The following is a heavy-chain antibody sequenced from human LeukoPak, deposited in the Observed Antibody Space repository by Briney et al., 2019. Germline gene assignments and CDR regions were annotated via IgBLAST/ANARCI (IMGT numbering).Heavy chain of an antibody. CDR1: GFTFSDYY. CDR3: AKHFPTPRYYYGSGSYDY. Sequence: KPGGSLRLSCTASGFTFSDYYMTWVRQAPGKGLEWLSYISSSGSTIYYADSVKGRFTISRDNAKNSLYLQMNSLRAEDTAVYYCAKHFPTPRYYYGSGSYDYWGQGTLVTVSS. V-gene: IGHV3-11*01. D-gene: IGHD3-10*01. J-gene: IGHJ4*02. CDR2: ISSSGSTI.